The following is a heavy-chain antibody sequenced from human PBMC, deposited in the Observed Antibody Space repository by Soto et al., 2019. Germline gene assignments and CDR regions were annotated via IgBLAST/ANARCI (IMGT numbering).Heavy chain of an antibody. CDR3: ARDGYYGSGRRNWFDP. CDR2: INAGNGNT. CDR1: GYTFTSYA. Sequence: GASVKVSCKASGYTFTSYAMHWVRQAPGQRLEWMGWINAGNGNTKYSQKFQGRVTITRDTSASTAYMELSSLRSEDTAVYYCARDGYYGSGRRNWFDPWGQGTLVTVSS. V-gene: IGHV1-3*01. D-gene: IGHD3-10*01. J-gene: IGHJ5*02.